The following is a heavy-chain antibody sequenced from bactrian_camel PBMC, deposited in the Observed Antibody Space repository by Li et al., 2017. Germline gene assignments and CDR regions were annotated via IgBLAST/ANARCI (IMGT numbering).Heavy chain of an antibody. Sequence: QLVESGGGSVQVGGSLTLSCAISGDTGSSFCMGWFRQTTEKGREGIASIDTTGRTTCADSVKGRFTISKDNAKNTLYLQMSSLQPNDTGMYYCAAEKGPGMTYFQALRVRSYNYWGQGTQVTVS. J-gene: IGHJ4*01. D-gene: IGHD3*01. CDR2: IDTTGRTT. V-gene: IGHV3-3*01. CDR1: GDTGSSFC. CDR3: AAEKGPGMTYFQALRVRSYNY.